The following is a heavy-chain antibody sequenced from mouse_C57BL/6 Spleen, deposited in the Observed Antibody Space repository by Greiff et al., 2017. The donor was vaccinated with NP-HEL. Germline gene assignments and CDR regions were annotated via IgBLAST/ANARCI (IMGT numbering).Heavy chain of an antibody. J-gene: IGHJ2*01. Sequence: QVQLKESGAELVRHGTSVKVSCKASGYAFTNYLIEWVKQRPGQGLEWIGVINPGSGGTNYNEKFKGKATLTADKSSSTAYMQLSSLTSEDSAVYFCASSYGSSFDYWGQGTTLTVSS. CDR2: INPGSGGT. D-gene: IGHD1-1*01. CDR1: GYAFTNYL. CDR3: ASSYGSSFDY. V-gene: IGHV1-54*01.